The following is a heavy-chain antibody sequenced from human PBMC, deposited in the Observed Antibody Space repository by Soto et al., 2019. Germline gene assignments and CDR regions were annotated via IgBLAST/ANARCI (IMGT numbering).Heavy chain of an antibody. D-gene: IGHD3-3*01. CDR1: GGSISSYY. Sequence: SETLSLTCTVSGGSISSYYWSWIRQPPGKGLEWIGYIYYSGSTNYNPSLKSRVTISVDTSKNQFSLKLSSVTAADTAVYYCARVAAYYDFWSGYQSYYYYYYMDVWGKGTTVT. V-gene: IGHV4-59*01. J-gene: IGHJ6*03. CDR3: ARVAAYYDFWSGYQSYYYYYYMDV. CDR2: IYYSGST.